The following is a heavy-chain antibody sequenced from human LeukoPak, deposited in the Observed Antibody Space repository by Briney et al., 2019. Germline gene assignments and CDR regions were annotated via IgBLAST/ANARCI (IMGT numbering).Heavy chain of an antibody. V-gene: IGHV1-2*02. CDR3: ARDRYSGSYSDY. J-gene: IGHJ4*02. CDR2: INPNSGGT. Sequence: ASVKVSCKASGYTFTGYYMHWVRQAPGQGLEWMGWINPNSGGTNYEQKFQGRVTMTRDTYISTAYMELSRLRSDDTVVYYCARDRYSGSYSDYWGQGTLVTVSS. CDR1: GYTFTGYY. D-gene: IGHD1-26*01.